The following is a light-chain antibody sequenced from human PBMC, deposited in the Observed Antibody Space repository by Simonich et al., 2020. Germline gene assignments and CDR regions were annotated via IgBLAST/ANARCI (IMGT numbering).Light chain of an antibody. CDR1: SSNIGRNY. V-gene: IGLV1-47*01. CDR3: AAWDDSLNGRV. CDR2: RNN. Sequence: QSVLTQPPSASGTPGQRVTFSCSGSSSNIGRNYVYWYQQLPGTATKLLIYRNNQRPSGVPDRFSGSKSGTSASLAISGLQSEDEADYYCAAWDDSLNGRVFGGGTKLTVL. J-gene: IGLJ3*02.